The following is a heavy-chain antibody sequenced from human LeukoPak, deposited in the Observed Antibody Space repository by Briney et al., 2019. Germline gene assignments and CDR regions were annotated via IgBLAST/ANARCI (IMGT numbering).Heavy chain of an antibody. J-gene: IGHJ6*03. D-gene: IGHD2-2*01. CDR3: ARNPSTSGYYYMDV. CDR1: GFTFSSYS. CDR2: ISSSSSYI. Sequence: GGSLRLSCAASGFTFSSYSMNWVRQAPGKGLEWVSSISSSSSYIYYADSVKGRFTISRDNAKNSLYLQMNSLRAEDTAVYYCARNPSTSGYYYMDVWGKGTTVTVSS. V-gene: IGHV3-21*01.